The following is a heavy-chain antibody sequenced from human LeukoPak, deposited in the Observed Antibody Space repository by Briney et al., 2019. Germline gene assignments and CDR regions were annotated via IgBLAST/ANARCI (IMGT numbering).Heavy chain of an antibody. Sequence: PGESLRLSCGASGLTVSSYGMSWVRQAPGKGLEWVSTIIGSAVNTYYADSVKGRFTISRDDSKNTVYLQMNGLRAEDTAVYYCATLRSGYFEYWGQGTLVTVSS. CDR2: IIGSAVNT. CDR1: GLTVSSYG. V-gene: IGHV3-23*01. CDR3: ATLRSGYFEY. J-gene: IGHJ4*02. D-gene: IGHD2-15*01.